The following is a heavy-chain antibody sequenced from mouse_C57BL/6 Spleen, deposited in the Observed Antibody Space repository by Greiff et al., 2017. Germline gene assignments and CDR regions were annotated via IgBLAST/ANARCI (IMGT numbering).Heavy chain of an antibody. CDR3: ARRVYDGYHGAMDY. CDR1: GFTFSDYY. V-gene: IGHV5-16*01. J-gene: IGHJ4*01. CDR2: INYDGSST. D-gene: IGHD2-3*01. Sequence: DVMLVESEGGLVQPGSSMKLSCTASGFTFSDYYMAWVRQVPEKGLEWVANINYDGSSTYYLDSLKSRFIISRDNAKNILYLQMSSLKSEDTATYYCARRVYDGYHGAMDYWGQGTSVTVSS.